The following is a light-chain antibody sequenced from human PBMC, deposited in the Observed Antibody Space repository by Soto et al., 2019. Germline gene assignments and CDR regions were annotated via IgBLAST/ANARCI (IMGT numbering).Light chain of an antibody. CDR3: CSYAGSSTFV. CDR1: SSDVGSYDP. CDR2: DGF. J-gene: IGLJ1*01. V-gene: IGLV2-23*03. Sequence: QSVLTQPASVSGSRGKSITFSCAGSSSDVGSYDPVSWYQQHPGEAPKLIIYDGFKRPSGVSDRFSGSKSGYTASLTISGLQADDEADYYCCSYAGSSTFVFGTGTKVTVL.